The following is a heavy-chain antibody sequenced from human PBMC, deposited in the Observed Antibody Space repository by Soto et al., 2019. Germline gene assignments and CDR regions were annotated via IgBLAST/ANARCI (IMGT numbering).Heavy chain of an antibody. CDR3: ATASGPGGTYYYDSSGYYLFDY. Sequence: EVQLVESGGGLVQPGGSLRLSCAASGFTFSSYSMNWVRQAPGKGLEWVSYISSSSSTIYYADSVKGRFTISRDNAKNSLYLQMISLSDEDTAVYYCATASGPGGTYYYDSSGYYLFDYWGQGTLVTVSS. V-gene: IGHV3-48*02. CDR2: ISSSSSTI. D-gene: IGHD3-22*01. J-gene: IGHJ4*02. CDR1: GFTFSSYS.